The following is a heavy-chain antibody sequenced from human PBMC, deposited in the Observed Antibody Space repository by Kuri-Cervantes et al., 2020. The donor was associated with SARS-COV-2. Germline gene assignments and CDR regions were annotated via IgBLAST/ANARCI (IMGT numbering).Heavy chain of an antibody. CDR2: IKQDGSEK. Sequence: GGSLRLSCAASGFTFSSYGMHWVRQAPGKGLEWVANIKQDGSEKYYVDSVKGRFTISRDNAKNSLYLQMNSLRAEDTAVYYCATKWAVVVPAASPFDYWGQGTLVTVSS. CDR3: ATKWAVVVPAASPFDY. CDR1: GFTFSSYG. J-gene: IGHJ4*02. D-gene: IGHD2-2*01. V-gene: IGHV3-7*01.